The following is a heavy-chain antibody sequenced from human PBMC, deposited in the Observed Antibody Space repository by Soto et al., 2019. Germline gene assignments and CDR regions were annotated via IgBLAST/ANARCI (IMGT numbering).Heavy chain of an antibody. Sequence: QVQLVQSGAEVKRPGASVKVSCKASGYTFTRYDINWVRQATGQGLEWMGWMNPSGGYTGYAQKFQGRLSMTRDTSRGTAYMELSSLRSEDTAVYYCARRDTTMVYGFDLWGLGTVVTVSS. V-gene: IGHV1-8*01. CDR1: GYTFTRYD. J-gene: IGHJ3*01. D-gene: IGHD5-18*01. CDR3: ARRDTTMVYGFDL. CDR2: MNPSGGYT.